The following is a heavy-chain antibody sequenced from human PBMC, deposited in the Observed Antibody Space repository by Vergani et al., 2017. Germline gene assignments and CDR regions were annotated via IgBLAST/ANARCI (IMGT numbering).Heavy chain of an antibody. CDR2: ISYDGSNK. J-gene: IGHJ4*02. Sequence: VQLVESGGGVVQPGRSLRLSCAASGFTFSSYAMHWVRQAPGKGLEWVAVISYDGSNKYYADSVKGRFTISRDNSKNTLYLQMNSLRAEDTAVYYCARDRAGYSSSWYLFGYWGQGTLVTVSS. V-gene: IGHV3-30-3*01. D-gene: IGHD6-13*01. CDR3: ARDRAGYSSSWYLFGY. CDR1: GFTFSSYA.